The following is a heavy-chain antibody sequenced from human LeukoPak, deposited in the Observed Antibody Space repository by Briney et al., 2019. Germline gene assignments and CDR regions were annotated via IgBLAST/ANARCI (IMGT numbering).Heavy chain of an antibody. CDR2: IGADGTYE. CDR1: RFTSSAYE. J-gene: IGHJ4*02. CDR3: AREVEWERPDY. D-gene: IGHD1-26*01. Sequence: GGSLRLSCAHSRFTSSAYEINWVRQAPGEGLEWVAYIGADGTYEYDVDSVKGRFTISRDNAKNSLYLQMNSLRVDDTAIYCCAREVEWERPDYWGQGTLVTVSS. V-gene: IGHV3-48*03.